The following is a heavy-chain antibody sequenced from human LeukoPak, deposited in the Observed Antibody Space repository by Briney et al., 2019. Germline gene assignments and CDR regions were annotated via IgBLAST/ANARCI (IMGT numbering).Heavy chain of an antibody. V-gene: IGHV3-7*02. Sequence: GGSLRLSCAGSGFTFSSYWMSWVRQAPGKGLEWVANIKQDGSEKYYADSVNGRFTISRDNSKITLYLQMNSLRVEDTAVYYCARAYSSVLLSLFDPWGQGTLVTVSS. CDR1: GFTFSSYW. CDR2: IKQDGSEK. CDR3: ARAYSSVLLSLFDP. D-gene: IGHD6-25*01. J-gene: IGHJ5*02.